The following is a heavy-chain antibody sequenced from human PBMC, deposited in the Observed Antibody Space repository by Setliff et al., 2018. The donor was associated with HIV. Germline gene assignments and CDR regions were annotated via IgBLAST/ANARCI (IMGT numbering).Heavy chain of an antibody. Sequence: GGSLRLSCAASGFTFKTYAMSWARQAPGKGLEWVSAIGGSGVSGGGGTTYYADSVKGRFTISRDNSKDTVYLQMDNLRAEDTAVYYCAHPWYQLLSPAYYGMDVWGQGTTVTVSS. CDR1: GFTFKTYA. J-gene: IGHJ6*02. D-gene: IGHD2-2*01. V-gene: IGHV3-23*01. CDR2: IGGSGVSGGGGTT. CDR3: AHPWYQLLSPAYYGMDV.